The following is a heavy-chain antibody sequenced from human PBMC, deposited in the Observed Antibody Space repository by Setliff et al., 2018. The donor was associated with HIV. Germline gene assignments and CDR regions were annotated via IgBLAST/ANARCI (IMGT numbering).Heavy chain of an antibody. Sequence: ILSLTCTVSCVSISSGSYYWSWIRQSPGKGLEWIGRILFSGDTYYNPSLNSRVTLSAHTSKNQFSQTLSSVTAADTAVYYSATHIAVGPLGYFDYWAQGTPVTVSS. CDR1: CVSISSGSYY. J-gene: IGHJ4*02. D-gene: IGHD6-19*01. CDR3: ATHIAVGPLGYFDY. V-gene: IGHV4-39*07. CDR2: ILFSGDT.